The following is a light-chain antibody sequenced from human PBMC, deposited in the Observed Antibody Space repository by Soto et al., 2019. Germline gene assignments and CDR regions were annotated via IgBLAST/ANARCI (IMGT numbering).Light chain of an antibody. CDR1: QSVSSN. CDR3: QQHNNWPPWT. Sequence: EIVMTQSPATLSVSPGERATLSCRASQSVSSNLAWYQQKPGQAPRLLMYGASTRATGIPDRFSGSGSGTEFILTISSLQSEDFAVYYCQQHNNWPPWTFGQGTKMEIK. J-gene: IGKJ1*01. V-gene: IGKV3-15*01. CDR2: GAS.